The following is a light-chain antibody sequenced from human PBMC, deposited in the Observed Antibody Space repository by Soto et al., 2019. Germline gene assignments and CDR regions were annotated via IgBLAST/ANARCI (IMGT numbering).Light chain of an antibody. CDR3: QQYDSSPRT. J-gene: IGKJ1*01. CDR2: GAS. Sequence: EIVLTQSPGTLSLSPGERANLACRASQRVNSVYLAWYQQKHGQAPRLLIYGASSRATGIPDRFSGSGSGTDFTLTISRLDPDDFAVYFCQQYDSSPRTFGQWNKVDIK. V-gene: IGKV3-20*01. CDR1: QRVNSVY.